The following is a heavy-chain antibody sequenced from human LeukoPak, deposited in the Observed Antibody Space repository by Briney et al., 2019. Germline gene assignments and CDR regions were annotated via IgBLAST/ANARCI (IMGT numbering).Heavy chain of an antibody. V-gene: IGHV4-59*01. CDR2: IYYSGST. Sequence: SETLSLTCTVSGGSISSYYWSWIRQPPGKRLEWIGYIYYSGSTNYNPSLKSRVTISVDTSKNQFSLKLSSVTAADTAVYYCARGSGAMVRGVIIDYWGQGTLVTVSS. D-gene: IGHD3-10*01. CDR1: GGSISSYY. J-gene: IGHJ4*02. CDR3: ARGSGAMVRGVIIDY.